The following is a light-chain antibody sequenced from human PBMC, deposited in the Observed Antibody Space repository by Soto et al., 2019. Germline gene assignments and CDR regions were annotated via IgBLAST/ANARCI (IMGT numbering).Light chain of an antibody. CDR3: LQHNSYPLT. CDR2: GAS. CDR1: QGISNY. J-gene: IGKJ4*01. V-gene: IGKV1-17*03. Sequence: DIQMTQSPSSLSASVGDRVIITCRASQGISNYLAWFQQKPGKVPKRLIYGASSLQGGVPSRFSGSGSGTEFTLTISSLQPEDFATYYCLQHNSYPLTFGGGTKVDIK.